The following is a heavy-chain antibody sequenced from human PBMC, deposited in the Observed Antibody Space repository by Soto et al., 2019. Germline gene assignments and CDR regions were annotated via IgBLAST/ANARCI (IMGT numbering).Heavy chain of an antibody. J-gene: IGHJ5*02. Sequence: ASVKVSCKASGYTFTSYYMHWVRQAPGQGLEWMGIINPSGGSTSYAQKFQGRVTMTRDTSTSTVYMELNSLKTEDTAVYYCADYYASGSMTLDPWGPGTLVTVSS. V-gene: IGHV1-46*03. CDR1: GYTFTSYY. CDR3: ADYYASGSMTLDP. D-gene: IGHD3-10*01. CDR2: INPSGGST.